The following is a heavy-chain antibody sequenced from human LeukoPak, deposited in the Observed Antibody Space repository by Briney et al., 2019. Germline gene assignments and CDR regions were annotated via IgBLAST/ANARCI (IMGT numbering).Heavy chain of an antibody. V-gene: IGHV3-30*02. CDR3: ARAPDYYGSGSYYKTFDY. D-gene: IGHD3-10*01. CDR1: GFTFSSYG. J-gene: IGHJ4*02. CDR2: IRYDGSNK. Sequence: PGGSLRLSCAASGFTFSSYGMHWVRQAPGKGLEWVAFIRYDGSNKYYTDSVKGRFTISRDNSKNTLFLQMNSLRAEDTAVYYCARAPDYYGSGSYYKTFDYWGQGTLVTVSS.